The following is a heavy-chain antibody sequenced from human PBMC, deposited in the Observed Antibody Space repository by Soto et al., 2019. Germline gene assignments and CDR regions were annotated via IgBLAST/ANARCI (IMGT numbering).Heavy chain of an antibody. CDR2: IYHSGST. Sequence: PSETLSLTCAVSGGSISSGGYSWSWIRQPPGKGLEWIGYIYHSGSTYYNPSLKSRVTISVDRSKNLFSLKLSSVTAADTAVYYCARYSCSSSFDYWGQGTLVTVSS. CDR3: ARYSCSSSFDY. CDR1: GGSISSGGYS. J-gene: IGHJ4*02. D-gene: IGHD6-6*01. V-gene: IGHV4-30-2*01.